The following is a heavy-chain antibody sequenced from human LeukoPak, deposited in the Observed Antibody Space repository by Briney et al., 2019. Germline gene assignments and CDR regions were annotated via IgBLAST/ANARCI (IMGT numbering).Heavy chain of an antibody. CDR1: GFTFSSYG. CDR2: ISGSGGST. CDR3: VRCLGYSSGLGAFDI. D-gene: IGHD5-18*01. Sequence: PGGTLRLSCAASGFTFSSYGMSWVRQAPGKGLEWVSAISGSGGSTYYADSVKGRFTISRDNAKNSLYLQMDSLRAEDTAVYYCVRCLGYSSGLGAFDIWGQGTMVTVSS. J-gene: IGHJ3*02. V-gene: IGHV3-23*01.